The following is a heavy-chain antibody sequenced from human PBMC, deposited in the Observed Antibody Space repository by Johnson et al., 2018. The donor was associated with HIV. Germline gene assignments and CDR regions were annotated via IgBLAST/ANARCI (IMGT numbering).Heavy chain of an antibody. Sequence: QVQLVESGGGVVRPGGSLRLSCAASGFTFDDYGMNWIRQAPGKGLEWVAVITYDGSNQYYGDSVKGRFTISRDNSKNTLYLQMNSLRAEDTAVYYCARTPSLPGAFDIWGQGTMVTVSS. CDR2: ITYDGSNQ. V-gene: IGHV3-30*03. J-gene: IGHJ3*02. CDR1: GFTFDDYG. CDR3: ARTPSLPGAFDI.